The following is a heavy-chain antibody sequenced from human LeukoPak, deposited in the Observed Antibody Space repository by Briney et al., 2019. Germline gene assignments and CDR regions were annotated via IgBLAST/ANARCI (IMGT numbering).Heavy chain of an antibody. V-gene: IGHV3-23*01. Sequence: GGSLRLSCAASGFTLSSYAMSWVRQAPGKGLEWVSAISGSGGSTYYADSVKGRFTISRDNYKNTLYLQMNSLRAEDTAVYYCAKIGPPSDIVVVVAATADYWGQGTLVTVSS. CDR2: ISGSGGST. CDR3: AKIGPPSDIVVVVAATADY. J-gene: IGHJ4*02. CDR1: GFTLSSYA. D-gene: IGHD2-15*01.